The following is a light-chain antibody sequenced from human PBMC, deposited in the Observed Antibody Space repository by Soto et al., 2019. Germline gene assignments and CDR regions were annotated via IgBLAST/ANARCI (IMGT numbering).Light chain of an antibody. V-gene: IGKV3D-15*01. CDR2: DAS. CDR3: QHYNSYSEA. Sequence: EIVMTQSPGTLSVSPGERATLSCRARQSVSINLAWYQQKPGQAPRLLIYDASTRATGIPARFSGSGSGTDITLTISSLQPDDFATYYCQHYNSYSEAFGQGTKVDIK. J-gene: IGKJ1*01. CDR1: QSVSIN.